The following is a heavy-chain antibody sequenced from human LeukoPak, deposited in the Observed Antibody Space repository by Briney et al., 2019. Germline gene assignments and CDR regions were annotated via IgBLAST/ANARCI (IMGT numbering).Heavy chain of an antibody. CDR3: ARLFSGRYGEH. D-gene: IGHD3-10*01. Sequence: PSETLSLTCTVSGGSLSGGTYYWGWIRPPPGKGLEWIGTISYSGSTYYNPALKGRVTISVDTSKSQFSLRLSSVTAADTAVYYCARLFSGRYGEHWGQGTLVTVSS. J-gene: IGHJ1*01. CDR2: ISYSGST. CDR1: GGSLSGGTYY. V-gene: IGHV4-39*01.